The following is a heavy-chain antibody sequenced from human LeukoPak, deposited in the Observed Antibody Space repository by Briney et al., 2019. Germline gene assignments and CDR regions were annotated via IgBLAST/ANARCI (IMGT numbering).Heavy chain of an antibody. Sequence: SETLSLTCTVSGGSISGSNYYWGWVRQSPEKGLEWIGSIVYSGTTNYNPSLKSRVTISVDTSKNQFSLKLSSVTAADTAVYYCARGLEYSSNFDYWGQGTLVIVSS. CDR3: ARGLEYSSNFDY. CDR1: GGSISGSNYY. D-gene: IGHD6-6*01. V-gene: IGHV4-39*07. CDR2: IVYSGTT. J-gene: IGHJ4*02.